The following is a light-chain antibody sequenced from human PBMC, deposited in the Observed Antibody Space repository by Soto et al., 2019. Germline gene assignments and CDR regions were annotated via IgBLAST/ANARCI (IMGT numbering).Light chain of an antibody. V-gene: IGLV2-14*01. CDR1: SGDIGGYNY. J-gene: IGLJ2*01. Sequence: QSALTQPASVSGSPGQSITISCTGTSGDIGGYNYVSWYQQHPGKAPKLLISEVTNRPSGVSNRFSGSKSGNTASLTISGLLAEDEADYYCSSYTRNTTPVVFGGGNKLTVL. CDR3: SSYTRNTTPVV. CDR2: EVT.